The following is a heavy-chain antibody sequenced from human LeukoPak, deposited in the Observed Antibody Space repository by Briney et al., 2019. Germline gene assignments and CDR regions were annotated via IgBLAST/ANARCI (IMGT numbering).Heavy chain of an antibody. CDR1: GGSFSGYY. CDR3: ARIYGSGWYPYYYYYGMDV. V-gene: IGHV4-34*01. D-gene: IGHD6-19*01. Sequence: PSETLSLTCAVYGGSFSGYYWSWIRQPPGKGLEWIGEINHSGSTNYNPSLKSRVTISVDMSKNQFSLKLSSVTAADTAVYYCARIYGSGWYPYYYYYGMDVWGQGTTVTVSS. CDR2: INHSGST. J-gene: IGHJ6*02.